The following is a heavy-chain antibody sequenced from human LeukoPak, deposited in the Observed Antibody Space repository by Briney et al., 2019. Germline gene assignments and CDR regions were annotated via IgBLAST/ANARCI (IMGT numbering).Heavy chain of an antibody. CDR1: GGTFSSYA. Sequence: SVKVSCKASGGTFSSYAISWVRQAPGQGLEWMGGIIPIFGTANYAQKFQGRVTITADESTSTAYMELSSLRSEDTAVYYCAKDPELETLGFDYWGQGTLVTVSS. CDR3: AKDPELETLGFDY. V-gene: IGHV1-69*13. D-gene: IGHD1-1*01. CDR2: IIPIFGTA. J-gene: IGHJ4*02.